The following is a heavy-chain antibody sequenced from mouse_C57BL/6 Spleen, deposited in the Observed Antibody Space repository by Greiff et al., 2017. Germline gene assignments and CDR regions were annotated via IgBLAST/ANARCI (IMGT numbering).Heavy chain of an antibody. CDR2: IDPEDGET. CDR3: ARPRGNSYETGCAY. J-gene: IGHJ3*01. Sequence: EVQLVESGAELVKPGASVKLSCTASGFNFKDYYMHWVKQRTEQGLEWIGRIDPEDGETKYAPKFQGKATITADKSSNTAYLQLSSLTSEDTAVYYCARPRGNSYETGCAYWGQGTLVTVAA. D-gene: IGHD1-1*01. V-gene: IGHV14-2*01. CDR1: GFNFKDYY.